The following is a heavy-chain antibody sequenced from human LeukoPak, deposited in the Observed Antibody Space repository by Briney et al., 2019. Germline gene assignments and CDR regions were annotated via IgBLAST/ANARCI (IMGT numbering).Heavy chain of an antibody. CDR2: ISSSSSYI. CDR1: GFTFSSYS. Sequence: GGSLRLSCAASGFTFSSYSMNWVRQAPGKGLEWVSSISSSSSYIYYADSVKGRFTISRDNAKNSLYLQMNSLRAEDTAVYYCARGGGGYGFGDWGQGTLVTVSS. J-gene: IGHJ4*02. V-gene: IGHV3-21*01. D-gene: IGHD5-18*01. CDR3: ARGGGGYGFGD.